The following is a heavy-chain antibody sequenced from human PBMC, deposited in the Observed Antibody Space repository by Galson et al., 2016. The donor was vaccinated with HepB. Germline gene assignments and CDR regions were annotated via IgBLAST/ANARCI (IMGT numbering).Heavy chain of an antibody. J-gene: IGHJ6*02. V-gene: IGHV1-2*02. CDR2: INPNSGGT. Sequence: SVKVSCKASGYPFSGYYMHWVRQAPGQGLEWMGWINPNSGGTNYSQKFQGRVTMTRDTSISTAYMELRRLRSDDTAVYYCTRPEVTGGYYRGLDVWGQGTTVTVSS. D-gene: IGHD2-8*01. CDR1: GYPFSGYY. CDR3: TRPEVTGGYYRGLDV.